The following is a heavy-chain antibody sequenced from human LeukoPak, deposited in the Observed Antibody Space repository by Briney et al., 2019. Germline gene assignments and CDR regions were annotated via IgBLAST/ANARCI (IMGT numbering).Heavy chain of an antibody. D-gene: IGHD4-17*01. J-gene: IGHJ1*01. CDR1: GGSISSSSYY. CDR3: ARQGFVDYGDSRPLEYFQH. CDR2: IYYSGST. Sequence: SETLSLTCTVSGGSISSSSYYWGWIRQPPGKGLEWIGSIYYSGSTYYNPSLKSRVTISVDTSKNQFSLKLSSVTAADTAVYYCARQGFVDYGDSRPLEYFQHWGQGTLVTVSS. V-gene: IGHV4-39*07.